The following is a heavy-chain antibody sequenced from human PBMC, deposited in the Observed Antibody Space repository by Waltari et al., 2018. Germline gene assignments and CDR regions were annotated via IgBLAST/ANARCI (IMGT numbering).Heavy chain of an antibody. D-gene: IGHD5-18*01. CDR1: GFTFSSYG. V-gene: IGHV3-23*04. Sequence: EVQLVESGGGLVQPGGSLRLSCAASGFTFSSYGMTWVRQAAGKGLEWVPGISGSGGNTYYADSVKGRFTISRDNSKSTLSLQMNSVRADDTAVYYCARGAAYSRFDYWGQGTLVIVSS. J-gene: IGHJ4*02. CDR2: ISGSGGNT. CDR3: ARGAAYSRFDY.